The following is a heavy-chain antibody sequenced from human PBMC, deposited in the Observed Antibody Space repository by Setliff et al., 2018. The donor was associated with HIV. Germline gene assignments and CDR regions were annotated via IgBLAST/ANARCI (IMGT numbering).Heavy chain of an antibody. Sequence: SETLSLTCTVSGGSINSSTYYWGWIRQPPGKGLEWIGSFYYSGRTYYSPSLRSRVTISVDTSKNQFSLRLSSVAAADTAVYYCARYVSDWFYIDSWGQGTLVTVSS. CDR3: ARYVSDWFYIDS. CDR2: FYYSGRT. V-gene: IGHV4-39*07. D-gene: IGHD3-9*01. J-gene: IGHJ4*02. CDR1: GGSINSSTYY.